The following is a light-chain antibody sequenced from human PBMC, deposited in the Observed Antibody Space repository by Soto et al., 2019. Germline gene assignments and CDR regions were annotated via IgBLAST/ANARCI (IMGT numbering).Light chain of an antibody. J-gene: IGKJ1*01. CDR2: GGS. CDR3: QQYNDWPPWT. V-gene: IGKV3-15*01. CDR1: QSVSSN. Sequence: EIVMTQSPATLSVSPGERATLSCRASQSVSSNFAWYQQKPGQAARLLIYGGSTSATGIPARCCGSGSGTQFTLTISSLLSADFAVYYCQQYNDWPPWTFGQGTKVEIK.